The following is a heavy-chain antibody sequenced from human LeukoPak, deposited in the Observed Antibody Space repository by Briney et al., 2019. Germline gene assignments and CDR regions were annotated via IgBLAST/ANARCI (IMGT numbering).Heavy chain of an antibody. CDR2: ISSSSSYI. CDR1: GFTFSSYS. CDR3: ARVLPPPA. J-gene: IGHJ4*02. Sequence: PGGSLRLSCAASGFTFSSYSMNWVRQAPGKGLEWVSSISSSSSYIYYAVSVKGRFTISRDNAKNSLYLQMNSLRAEDTAVYYCARVLPPPAWGQGTLVTVSS. V-gene: IGHV3-21*01. D-gene: IGHD2-15*01.